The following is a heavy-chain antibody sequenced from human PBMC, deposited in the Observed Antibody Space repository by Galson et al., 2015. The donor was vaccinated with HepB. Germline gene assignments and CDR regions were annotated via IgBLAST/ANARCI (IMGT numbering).Heavy chain of an antibody. D-gene: IGHD1-26*01. Sequence: SLRLSCAASGFTFSSYGMHWVRQAPGKGLEWVAVISFDGSNKYYADSVKGRFTISRDNSKNTLYVQMNNLRAEDTAVYYCASLSRDSGSYGQFDYWGQGTLVTVSS. CDR1: GFTFSSYG. V-gene: IGHV3-30*03. J-gene: IGHJ4*02. CDR2: ISFDGSNK. CDR3: ASLSRDSGSYGQFDY.